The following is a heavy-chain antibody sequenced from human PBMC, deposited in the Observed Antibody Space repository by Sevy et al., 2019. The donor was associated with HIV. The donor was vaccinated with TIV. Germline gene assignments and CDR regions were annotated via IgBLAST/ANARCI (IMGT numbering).Heavy chain of an antibody. CDR2: INSDGSST. CDR3: AKGRSGGWYEDAFDI. V-gene: IGHV3-74*01. J-gene: IGHJ3*02. CDR1: GFTFSSYW. Sequence: GGSLRLSCAASGFTFSSYWMHWVRQAPGKGLVWVSRINSDGSSTSYADSVKGRFTISRDNSKNTLYLQMNSLRAEDTAVYYCAKGRSGGWYEDAFDIWGPGTKVTVSS. D-gene: IGHD6-19*01.